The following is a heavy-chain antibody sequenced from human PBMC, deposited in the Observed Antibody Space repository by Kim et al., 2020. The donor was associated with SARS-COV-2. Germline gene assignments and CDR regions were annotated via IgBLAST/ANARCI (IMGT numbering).Heavy chain of an antibody. Sequence: KYYADSVKGRFTISRDNSKNTLYLQMNSLRAEDTAVYYCAQNSGSYYFGYWGQGTLVTVSS. J-gene: IGHJ4*02. CDR3: AQNSGSYYFGY. CDR2: K. V-gene: IGHV3-30*02. D-gene: IGHD1-26*01.